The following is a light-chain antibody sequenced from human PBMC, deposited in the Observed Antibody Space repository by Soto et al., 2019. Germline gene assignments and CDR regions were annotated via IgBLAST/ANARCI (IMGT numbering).Light chain of an antibody. CDR1: QSISSW. Sequence: DIQMTQSPSALSASVGDRVTITCLASQSISSWLAWYQQKPGTAAKLLIYKASTLQTGVPSRFSGSGSGTEFTLTISSLQPDDFATYYCQQYNDNWTFGQGTKV. CDR2: KAS. V-gene: IGKV1-5*03. J-gene: IGKJ1*01. CDR3: QQYNDNWT.